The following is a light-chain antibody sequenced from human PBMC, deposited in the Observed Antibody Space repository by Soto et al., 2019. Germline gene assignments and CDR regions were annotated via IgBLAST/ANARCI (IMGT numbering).Light chain of an antibody. J-gene: IGKJ5*01. V-gene: IGKV3-15*01. CDR2: DAS. CDR1: ESVSRN. Sequence: EVVMTQSPATLSVSPGERATLSCRASESVSRNLAWYQQKPGQAPRLLIYDASTRATGIPDRFSGRGSGTDFTLTISRLEPEDVAVFYCQQYAESPITFGQGTRLEIK. CDR3: QQYAESPIT.